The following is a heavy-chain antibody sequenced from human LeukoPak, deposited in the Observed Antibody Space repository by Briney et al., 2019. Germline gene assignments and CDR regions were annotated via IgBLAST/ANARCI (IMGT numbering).Heavy chain of an antibody. CDR2: INPNSRGT. Sequence: GASVKVSCKASGYTFTDYYMHWVRQASGQGLEWMGWINPNSRGTDSAQKFQGRFSMTRDTSISTAYMELSRLRSDDTAVYYCARRAREYSHDAFDIWGQGTMVTVSS. J-gene: IGHJ3*02. D-gene: IGHD5-18*01. CDR1: GYTFTDYY. V-gene: IGHV1-2*02. CDR3: ARRAREYSHDAFDI.